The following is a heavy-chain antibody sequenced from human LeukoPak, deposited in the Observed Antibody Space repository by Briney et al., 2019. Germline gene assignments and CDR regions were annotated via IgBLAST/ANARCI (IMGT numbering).Heavy chain of an antibody. CDR2: ISGSGGST. D-gene: IGHD5-12*01. Sequence: GSLRLSCAASGFTFSSYAMSWVRQAPGKGLEWASAISGSGGSTYYADSVKGRFTISRDNSKNTLYLQMNSLRAEDTAVYYCAKDPKRATIRNWFDPWGQGTLVTVSS. CDR3: AKDPKRATIRNWFDP. V-gene: IGHV3-23*01. J-gene: IGHJ5*02. CDR1: GFTFSSYA.